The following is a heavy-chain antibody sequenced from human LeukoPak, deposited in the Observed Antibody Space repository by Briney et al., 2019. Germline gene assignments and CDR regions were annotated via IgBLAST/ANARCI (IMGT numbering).Heavy chain of an antibody. Sequence: GGSLRLSCAASGFTFSNFWMSWVRQAPGAGLEWVANIKQDGSEKYYVDSVRGRFTISRDNAKNSLFLQMNSLRAEDTAVYYCARDRYSGTYLGASDIWGQGTMVTVSS. CDR2: IKQDGSEK. D-gene: IGHD1-26*01. CDR1: GFTFSNFW. CDR3: ARDRYSGTYLGASDI. J-gene: IGHJ3*02. V-gene: IGHV3-7*01.